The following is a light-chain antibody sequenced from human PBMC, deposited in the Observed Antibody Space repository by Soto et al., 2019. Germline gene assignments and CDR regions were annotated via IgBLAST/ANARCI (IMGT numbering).Light chain of an antibody. CDR1: SSDVGSYNL. J-gene: IGLJ1*01. Sequence: VLTQPASVSGSPGQSITISCTGTSSDVGSYNLVSWYQQHPGKAPKLMIYEGSKRPSGVSNRFSGSKSGNTASLTISGLQAEDEADYYCCSYAGNSLYVFGTGTKVTVL. CDR2: EGS. V-gene: IGLV2-23*01. CDR3: CSYAGNSLYV.